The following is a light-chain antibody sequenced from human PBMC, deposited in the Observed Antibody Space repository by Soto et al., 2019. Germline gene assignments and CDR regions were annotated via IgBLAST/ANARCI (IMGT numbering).Light chain of an antibody. CDR2: GAS. Sequence: EIVLTQSPGTLSLSPGERATLSCSASQSVSSNLAWYQQKPGQAPRLLIYGASNRATTFPARFSGSGSGTDFTLTISSLQSEDFAVYYCQQYNNWPPITVGQGTRLEIK. CDR3: QQYNNWPPIT. V-gene: IGKV3-15*01. CDR1: QSVSSN. J-gene: IGKJ5*01.